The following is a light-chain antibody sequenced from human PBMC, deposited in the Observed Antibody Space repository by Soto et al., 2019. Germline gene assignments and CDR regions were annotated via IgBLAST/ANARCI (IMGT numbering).Light chain of an antibody. J-gene: IGKJ1*01. CDR3: QQYDHYSTWT. V-gene: IGKV1-5*03. CDR2: KAS. Sequence: DIQMTQSPSTLSASVGDRVTITCRASQNINSWLAWYQQKPGKAPKLLIYKASSLESGVPSRFSGSGSGTEFTLTISSLQPDDFATYYCQQYDHYSTWTFGQGTKVEIK. CDR1: QNINSW.